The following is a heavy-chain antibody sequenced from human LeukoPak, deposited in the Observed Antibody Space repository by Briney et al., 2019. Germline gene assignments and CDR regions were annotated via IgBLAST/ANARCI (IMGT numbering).Heavy chain of an antibody. CDR3: ARLGGGWSLDY. CDR2: IWYDGSER. J-gene: IGHJ4*02. V-gene: IGHV3-33*01. D-gene: IGHD6-19*01. CDR1: GFTFTSYG. Sequence: GGSLRLSCAASGFTFTSYGIDWVRQAPGKGLEWVAVIWYDGSERYYADSVKGRFTISRDQSKNTVYLQMNSLRVDDTAVYYCARLGGGWSLDYWGQGNLVTVSS.